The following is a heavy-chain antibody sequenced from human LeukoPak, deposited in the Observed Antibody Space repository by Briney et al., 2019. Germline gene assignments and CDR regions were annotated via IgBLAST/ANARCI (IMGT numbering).Heavy chain of an antibody. CDR2: IYHSGST. J-gene: IGHJ4*02. CDR1: GXSFRGYY. Sequence: SETLSLTCAVYGXSFRGYYGSWIRQPPGKGLEWIGEIYHSGSTNYNPSLKSRVTISLDTSMKEFSLKLNSVTAADTAVYYCASTERCSTTCPLDYWGQGTLVTVSS. CDR3: ASTERCSTTCPLDY. D-gene: IGHD2-2*01. V-gene: IGHV4-34*01.